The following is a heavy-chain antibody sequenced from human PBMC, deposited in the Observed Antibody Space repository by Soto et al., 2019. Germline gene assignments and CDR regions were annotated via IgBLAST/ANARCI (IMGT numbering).Heavy chain of an antibody. Sequence: QVQLVQSGAEVKKPGASVKVSCKASGYTFTSYGISWVRQAPGQGLERMGWISGYNGNTTYAQKLQGRVTMTTDTSTRTADMELRSLRSDDTAVYYCARDLGGQIVDYWGEGALVTVSS. D-gene: IGHD1-26*01. CDR2: ISGYNGNT. CDR3: ARDLGGQIVDY. CDR1: GYTFTSYG. V-gene: IGHV1-18*01. J-gene: IGHJ4*02.